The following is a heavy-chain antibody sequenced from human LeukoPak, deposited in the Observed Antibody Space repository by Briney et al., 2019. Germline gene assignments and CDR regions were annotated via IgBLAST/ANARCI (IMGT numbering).Heavy chain of an antibody. Sequence: SETLSLTCTVSGGSINSYYWSWIRQPPGKGLEWIGYIYYSGSTKYNPSLKSRVTISADTSKNQFSLKLTSMTAADTAVYYCARGWRDDYNPRRAWFDPWGQGTLVTVSS. J-gene: IGHJ5*02. D-gene: IGHD5-24*01. CDR1: GGSINSYY. CDR3: ARGWRDDYNPRRAWFDP. V-gene: IGHV4-59*01. CDR2: IYYSGST.